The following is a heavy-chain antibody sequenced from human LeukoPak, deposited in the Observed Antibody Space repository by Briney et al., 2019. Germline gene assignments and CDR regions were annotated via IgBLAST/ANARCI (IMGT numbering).Heavy chain of an antibody. V-gene: IGHV3-23*01. CDR2: TSGSGDGT. Sequence: TGGSLRLSCAASGFTFSSYAMSWVRQAPGKGLEWVSATSGSGDGTYYADSLKGRFTISRDNSMNTLFLQMNSLRAEDTAVYYCAKDWDYYDSGAYYYFDYWGQGTLVTVSS. CDR1: GFTFSSYA. J-gene: IGHJ4*02. D-gene: IGHD3-22*01. CDR3: AKDWDYYDSGAYYYFDY.